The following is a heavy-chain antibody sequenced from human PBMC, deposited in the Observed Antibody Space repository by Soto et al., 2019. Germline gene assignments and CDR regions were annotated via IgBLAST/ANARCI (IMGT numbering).Heavy chain of an antibody. D-gene: IGHD2-2*01. CDR3: ARRSSKTRGVDY. J-gene: IGHJ4*02. Sequence: GGSLRLSCATSGLTFSNYAMSWVRQAPGGGLEWVSSMSGSSSTTYYADSVRGRFTISRDRSKNTLYLQMSSLRAEDTALYYWARRSSKTRGVDYWGQGTLVTVSS. CDR2: MSGSSSTT. V-gene: IGHV3-23*01. CDR1: GLTFSNYA.